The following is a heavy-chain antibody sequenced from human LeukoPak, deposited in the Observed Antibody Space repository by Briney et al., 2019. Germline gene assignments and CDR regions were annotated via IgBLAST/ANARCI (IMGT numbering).Heavy chain of an antibody. V-gene: IGHV4-59*08. Sequence: SETLSLTCTVSGGSISSYYWSWIRQPPGKGLEWIGYIYYSGTTYYNPSLKSRVTMSVDTSKKQFSLTLSFVTAADTAIYYCARHYYGGSGAFDIWGQGTMVTVSS. D-gene: IGHD4-23*01. J-gene: IGHJ3*02. CDR3: ARHYYGGSGAFDI. CDR2: IYYSGTT. CDR1: GGSISSYY.